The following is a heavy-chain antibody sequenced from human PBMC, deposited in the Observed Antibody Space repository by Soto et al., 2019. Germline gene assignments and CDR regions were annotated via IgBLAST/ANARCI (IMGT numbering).Heavy chain of an antibody. V-gene: IGHV4-4*02. CDR2: IYHSGGT. Sequence: QVQLQESGPGLVKPSGTLSLTCAVSGGSISSSNWWSWVRQPPGKGLQWIGEIYHSGGTNYIPSLTSRVTISVDKSRNQCSLKLSSVTAADTAVYYCARRWGEGRVDYWGQGTLVTVSS. J-gene: IGHJ4*02. CDR3: ARRWGEGRVDY. D-gene: IGHD3-10*01. CDR1: GGSISSSNW.